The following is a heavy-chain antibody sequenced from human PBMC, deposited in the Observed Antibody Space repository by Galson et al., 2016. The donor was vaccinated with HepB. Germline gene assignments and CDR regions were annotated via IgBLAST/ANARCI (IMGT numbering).Heavy chain of an antibody. CDR1: GFSFTDYT. V-gene: IGHV3-30*01. CDR3: ATSWSDCGSGSCYSGWFDP. D-gene: IGHD2-15*01. Sequence: SLRLSCAASGFSFTDYTLHWVRQAPGKGLEWVAVISFDGTNTYYRASVKGRFTISRDDSKNTFYLQMNDLRAEDTAVYYCATSWSDCGSGSCYSGWFDPWGQGALVTVSS. CDR2: ISFDGTNT. J-gene: IGHJ5*02.